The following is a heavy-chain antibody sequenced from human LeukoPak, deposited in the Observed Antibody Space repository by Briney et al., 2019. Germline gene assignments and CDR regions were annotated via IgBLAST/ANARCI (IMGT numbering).Heavy chain of an antibody. CDR1: GYTVTGYY. CDR2: INPNSGGT. Sequence: ASVKVSCKASGYTVTGYYMHWVRQAPGQGLEWMGWINPNSGGTNYVQKFQGRVTMTRDTSISTAYMELSRLRSDDTAVYYCAEGVGATNFDYWGQGTLVTVFS. D-gene: IGHD1-26*01. CDR3: AEGVGATNFDY. J-gene: IGHJ4*02. V-gene: IGHV1-2*02.